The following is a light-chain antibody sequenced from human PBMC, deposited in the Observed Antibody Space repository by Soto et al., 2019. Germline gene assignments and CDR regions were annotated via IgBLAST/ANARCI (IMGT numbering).Light chain of an antibody. J-gene: IGLJ1*01. CDR2: EVS. CDR3: GSYTSSSTLENV. CDR1: SSDVCGYNY. V-gene: IGLV2-14*01. Sequence: QSVLTQPASVSGSPGQSITISCTGTSSDVCGYNYVSWYQQHPGKAPKLMIYEVSNRPSGVSNRFSGSKSGNTASLTISGLQAEDEADYYCGSYTSSSTLENVFGTGTKVTVL.